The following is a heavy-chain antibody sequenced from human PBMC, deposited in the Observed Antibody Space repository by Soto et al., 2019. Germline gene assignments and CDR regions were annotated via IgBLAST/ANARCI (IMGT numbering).Heavy chain of an antibody. V-gene: IGHV3-13*01. CDR1: GFTFSSYD. J-gene: IGHJ6*02. CDR2: IGTAGDT. D-gene: IGHD3-16*01. Sequence: GGSLRLSCAASGFTFSSYDMHWVRQATGKGLEWVSAIGTAGDTYYPGSVKGRFTISRENAKNSLYLQMNSLRAEDTAVYYCASFLTDAYGMDVWGQGTTVTVSS. CDR3: ASFLTDAYGMDV.